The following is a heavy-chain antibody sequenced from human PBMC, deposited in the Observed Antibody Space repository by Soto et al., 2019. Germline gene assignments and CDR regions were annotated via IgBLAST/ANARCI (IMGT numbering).Heavy chain of an antibody. CDR3: AREVGIAVAGTLIYRYYYMDV. V-gene: IGHV4-59*01. CDR1: GGSISSYY. J-gene: IGHJ6*03. D-gene: IGHD6-19*01. Sequence: PSETLSLTCTVSGGSISSYYWSWTRQPPGKGLEWIGYIYYSGSTNYNPSLKSRVTISVDTSKNQFSLKLSSVTAADTAVYYCAREVGIAVAGTLIYRYYYMDVWGKGTTVTVSS. CDR2: IYYSGST.